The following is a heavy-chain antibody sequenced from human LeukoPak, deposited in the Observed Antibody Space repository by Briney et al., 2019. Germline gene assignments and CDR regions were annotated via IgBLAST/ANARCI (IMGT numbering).Heavy chain of an antibody. CDR1: GFTFSDYY. Sequence: PGGSLRLSCAASGFTFSDYYMSWTRQAPGKGLEWVSYISSSGSTINYADSVKGRFTISRDNAKNSLYLQMNSLRAEDTAVYYCARCNQLLSGMDVWGQGTTVTVSS. J-gene: IGHJ6*02. CDR2: ISSSGSTI. V-gene: IGHV3-11*01. D-gene: IGHD2-2*01. CDR3: ARCNQLLSGMDV.